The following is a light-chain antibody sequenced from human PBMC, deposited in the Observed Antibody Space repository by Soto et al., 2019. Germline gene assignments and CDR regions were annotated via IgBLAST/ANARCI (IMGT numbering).Light chain of an antibody. V-gene: IGKV1-33*01. CDR1: QDIRED. CDR2: DAS. Sequence: DIQMTQSPSSLSASVGDRVTITCQSSQDIREDLNWYQQKPGKAPKLLIYDASNLETGVPSRFSGSGSGTDFSFTISSLQPEDIATYYCQQYDNLPFTFGPGTKVDIK. CDR3: QQYDNLPFT. J-gene: IGKJ3*01.